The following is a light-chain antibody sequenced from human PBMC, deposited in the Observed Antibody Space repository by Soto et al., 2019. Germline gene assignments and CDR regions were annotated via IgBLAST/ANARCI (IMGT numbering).Light chain of an antibody. V-gene: IGKV3-15*01. CDR2: GAS. CDR1: QSVSSN. Sequence: EIVMTQSPATLSVSPGERATLSCRASQSVSSNLAWYQQKPGQAPRLLIYGASTRATGIPARFSGSGSGTEFTLTISSLQSEDFAFYYCQQYNNPYTFGQGTKLEIK. CDR3: QQYNNPYT. J-gene: IGKJ2*01.